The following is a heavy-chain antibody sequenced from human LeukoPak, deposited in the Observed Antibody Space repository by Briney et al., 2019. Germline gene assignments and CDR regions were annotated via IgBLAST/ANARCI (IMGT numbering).Heavy chain of an antibody. D-gene: IGHD3-22*01. CDR1: GGTFSSYA. CDR2: IIPIFGTA. Sequence: SVKVSCKASGGTFSSYAISWVRQAPGQGVEWMGGIIPIFGTANYAQKFQGRVTITTDESTSTAYMELSSLRSEDTAVYYCARAGRAPPYYYDSSGYYQFDYWGQGTLVTVSS. V-gene: IGHV1-69*05. CDR3: ARAGRAPPYYYDSSGYYQFDY. J-gene: IGHJ4*02.